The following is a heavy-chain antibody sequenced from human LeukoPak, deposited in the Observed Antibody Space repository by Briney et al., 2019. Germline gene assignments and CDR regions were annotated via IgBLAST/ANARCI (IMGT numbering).Heavy chain of an antibody. CDR1: GFTFSNAW. J-gene: IGHJ3*02. CDR2: ISGSGGST. CDR3: AKVPPGGGNAFDI. V-gene: IGHV3-23*01. D-gene: IGHD3-16*01. Sequence: GGSLRLSCAASGFTFSNAWMSWVRQAPGKGLEWVSAISGSGGSTYYADSVKGRFTISRDNSKNTLYLQMNGLRAEDTAVYYCAKVPPGGGNAFDIWGQGTMVTVSS.